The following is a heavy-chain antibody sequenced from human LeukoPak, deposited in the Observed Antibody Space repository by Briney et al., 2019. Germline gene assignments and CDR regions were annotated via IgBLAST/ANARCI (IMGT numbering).Heavy chain of an antibody. CDR1: GFTFSSYG. D-gene: IGHD1-26*01. V-gene: IGHV3-23*01. Sequence: GASLRLSCVASGFTFSSYGMSWVRQAPGKGLEWVSAISGSGGKTHNADSVKGRFTISRDNSRKTLYLQMNSLRAEDTAVYYCAKDGGSYQFDSWGQGTLVTVSS. J-gene: IGHJ4*02. CDR2: ISGSGGKT. CDR3: AKDGGSYQFDS.